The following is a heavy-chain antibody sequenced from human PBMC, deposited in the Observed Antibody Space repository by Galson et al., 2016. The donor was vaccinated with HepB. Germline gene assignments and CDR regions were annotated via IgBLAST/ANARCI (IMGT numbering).Heavy chain of an antibody. CDR3: ARLGGWGGGSCDHFDY. J-gene: IGHJ4*02. CDR1: GYTFTSQW. V-gene: IGHV5-51*01. Sequence: QSGAEVKKPGESLKISCKASGYTFTSQWIAWVRQMPGKGLEWMGIIYPGDSDTRYSPSFQGQVTFSADKSISTAYLQWSSLKASDTALYYCARLGGWGGGSCDHFDYWGQGALVTVSS. CDR2: IYPGDSDT. D-gene: IGHD2-15*01.